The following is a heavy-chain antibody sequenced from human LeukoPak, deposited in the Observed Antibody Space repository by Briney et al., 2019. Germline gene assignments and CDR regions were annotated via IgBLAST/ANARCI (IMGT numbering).Heavy chain of an antibody. CDR3: ARDSGGQYGSGNIWFDP. CDR1: GGSISGHY. D-gene: IGHD3-10*01. V-gene: IGHV4-59*11. Sequence: PSETLSLTCTVSGGSISGHYWSWIRQPPGKKLEYIGYIYYDGTTNYNPSLRGRVTISVDTSKNQFSLSLKSVTAADTAVYYCARDSGGQYGSGNIWFDPWGQGTLVTVSS. J-gene: IGHJ5*02. CDR2: IYYDGTT.